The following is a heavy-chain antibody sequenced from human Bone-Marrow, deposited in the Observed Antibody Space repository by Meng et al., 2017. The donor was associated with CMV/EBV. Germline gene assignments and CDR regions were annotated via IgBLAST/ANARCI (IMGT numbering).Heavy chain of an antibody. CDR1: GCTFSSYW. Sequence: GGSLRLSCAASGCTFSSYWMSWVRQAPGKGLEWVANIKQDGSEKYYVDSVKDRFTISRDNAKNSLYLQMNSLRAEDTAVYYCARGRQGDYWGQRTLVTVSS. J-gene: IGHJ4*02. V-gene: IGHV3-7*01. D-gene: IGHD6-6*01. CDR3: ARGRQGDY. CDR2: IKQDGSEK.